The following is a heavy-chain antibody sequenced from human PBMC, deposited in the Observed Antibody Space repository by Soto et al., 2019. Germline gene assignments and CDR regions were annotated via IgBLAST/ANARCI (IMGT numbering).Heavy chain of an antibody. CDR2: IYYSGST. Sequence: SETLYLTCTVSGGSISSYYWSWIRQPPGKGLEWIGYIYYSGSTNYNPSLKSRVTISVDTSKNQFSLKLSSVTAADTAVYYCARWDDCSSTSCYSERYSSSAGWFDPWGQGTLVTVSS. D-gene: IGHD2-2*01. J-gene: IGHJ5*02. V-gene: IGHV4-59*01. CDR3: ARWDDCSSTSCYSERYSSSAGWFDP. CDR1: GGSISSYY.